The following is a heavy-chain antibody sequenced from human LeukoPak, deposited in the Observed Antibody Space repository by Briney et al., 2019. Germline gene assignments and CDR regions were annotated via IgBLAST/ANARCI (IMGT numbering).Heavy chain of an antibody. CDR2: IYYSGST. Sequence: SETLSLTCTVSGGSISSSSYYWGWIRQPPGKGLEWIGSIYYSGSTYYSPSLKSRVTISVDTSKNQFSLKLSSVTAADTAVYYCARLSNYYGSGSYYSPGYYFDYWGQGTLVTVSS. CDR3: ARLSNYYGSGSYYSPGYYFDY. V-gene: IGHV4-39*01. D-gene: IGHD3-10*01. J-gene: IGHJ4*02. CDR1: GGSISSSSYY.